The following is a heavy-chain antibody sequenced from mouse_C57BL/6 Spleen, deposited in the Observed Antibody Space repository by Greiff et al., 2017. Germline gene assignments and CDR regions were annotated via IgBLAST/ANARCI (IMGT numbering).Heavy chain of an antibody. CDR2: INPGSGDT. V-gene: IGHV1-54*01. Sequence: VQLQQSGAELVRPGTSVKVSCKASGYAFTNYLIEWVNQRPGQGLEWIGVINPGSGDTNYNEKFKGKATLTADKSSSTAYMQLSSLTSEDSAVYFCARGGNYRFAYWGQGTLVTVSA. D-gene: IGHD2-1*01. CDR1: GYAFTNYL. J-gene: IGHJ3*01. CDR3: ARGGNYRFAY.